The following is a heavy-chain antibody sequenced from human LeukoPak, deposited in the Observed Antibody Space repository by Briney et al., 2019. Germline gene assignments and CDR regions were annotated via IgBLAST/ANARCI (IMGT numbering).Heavy chain of an antibody. CDR2: ISYDGSNK. D-gene: IGHD4-17*01. Sequence: GGSLRLSCAASGFTFNTYWMHWVRQAPGKGLEWVAVISYDGSNKYYADSVKGRFTISRDNSKNTLYLQMNSLRAEDTAVYYCARDPPYYGDYVGYFDYWGQGTLVTVSS. CDR3: ARDPPYYGDYVGYFDY. V-gene: IGHV3-30-3*01. CDR1: GFTFNTYW. J-gene: IGHJ4*02.